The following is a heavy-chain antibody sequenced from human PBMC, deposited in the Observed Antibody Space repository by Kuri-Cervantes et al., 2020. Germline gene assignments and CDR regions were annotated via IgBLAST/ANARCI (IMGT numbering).Heavy chain of an antibody. V-gene: IGHV3-33*07. J-gene: IGHJ6*03. CDR1: GFTFRSHG. D-gene: IGHD3-10*01. Sequence: GESVKILCVASGFTFRSHGMYWVRQAPGKGLEWVAIIWYDGSNKYYADSVKGRFTISRDNSKNTLYLQMNSLRAEDTAVYYCARDRQGYYGLKWGYYYYMDVWGKGTTVTVSS. CDR2: IWYDGSNK. CDR3: ARDRQGYYGLKWGYYYYMDV.